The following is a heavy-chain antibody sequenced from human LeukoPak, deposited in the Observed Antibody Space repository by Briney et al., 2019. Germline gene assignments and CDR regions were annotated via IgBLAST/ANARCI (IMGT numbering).Heavy chain of an antibody. CDR2: IYSGGST. J-gene: IGHJ5*02. CDR1: GFTVSSNH. V-gene: IGHV3-66*01. Sequence: GGSLRLSCAASGFTVSSNHMSWVRQAPGKGLEWVSVIYSGGSTYYADSVKGRFTISRDNSKNTLYLQMNSLRAEDTAVYYCARGVAGSPPDPWGQGTLVTVSS. CDR3: ARGVAGSPPDP. D-gene: IGHD6-19*01.